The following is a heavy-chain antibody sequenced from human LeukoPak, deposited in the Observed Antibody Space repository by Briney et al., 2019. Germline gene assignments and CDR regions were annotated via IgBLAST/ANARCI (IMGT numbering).Heavy chain of an antibody. J-gene: IGHJ4*02. CDR3: PSDRAYKAFDY. V-gene: IGHV3-7*01. Sequence: GGSLRLSCSASGFTFISSWLNWVRQAPGKGLEWVASITPNGSEKYYVDSVRGPFTTSRDADKHSVYLQMNSLRAEDTAVYDCPSDRAYKAFDYWGQGNLVSVSS. D-gene: IGHD5-24*01. CDR1: GFTFISSW. CDR2: ITPNGSEK.